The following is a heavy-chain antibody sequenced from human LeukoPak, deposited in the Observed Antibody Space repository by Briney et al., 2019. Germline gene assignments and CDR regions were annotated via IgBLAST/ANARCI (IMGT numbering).Heavy chain of an antibody. D-gene: IGHD6-13*01. V-gene: IGHV4-59*01. CDR3: ARGIAAAAYPFDY. Sequence: SETLSLTCTVSGGSISSYYWSWIRQPPGKGLEWIGYIYYSGSTNYNPSLKSRVTTSVDTSKNQFSLKLSSVTAADTAVYYCARGIAAAAYPFDYWGQGTLVTVSS. CDR1: GGSISSYY. J-gene: IGHJ4*02. CDR2: IYYSGST.